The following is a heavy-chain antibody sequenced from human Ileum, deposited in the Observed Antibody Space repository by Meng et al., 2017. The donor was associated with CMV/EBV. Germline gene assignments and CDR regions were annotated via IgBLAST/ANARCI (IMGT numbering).Heavy chain of an antibody. Sequence: GESLKISCAASGLTLNNYAMHWVRQAPGKGLEWVAVISYDGNAAYYADSVKGRFTISRDSSKNTVYLQMNSLRREDTAVYYCARDLITDFWGQGTLVTVSS. CDR1: GLTLNNYA. D-gene: IGHD3-10*01. J-gene: IGHJ4*02. CDR3: ARDLITDF. CDR2: ISYDGNAA. V-gene: IGHV3-30-3*01.